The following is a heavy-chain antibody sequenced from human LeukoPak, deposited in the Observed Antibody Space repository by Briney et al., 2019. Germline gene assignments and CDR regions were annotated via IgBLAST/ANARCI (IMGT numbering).Heavy chain of an antibody. CDR2: IYYSGST. CDR3: ASGEDSSSWYGFDY. J-gene: IGHJ4*02. CDR1: GGSISSSSYY. D-gene: IGHD6-13*01. V-gene: IGHV4-39*07. Sequence: SETLSLTCTVSGGSISSSSYYRGWIRQPPGKGLEWIGSIYYSGSTYYNPSLKSRVTISVDTSKNQFSLKLSSVTAADTAVYYCASGEDSSSWYGFDYWGQGTLVTVSS.